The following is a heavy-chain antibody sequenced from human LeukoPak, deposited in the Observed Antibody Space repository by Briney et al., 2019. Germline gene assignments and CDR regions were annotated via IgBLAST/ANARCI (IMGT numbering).Heavy chain of an antibody. V-gene: IGHV4-4*07. J-gene: IGHJ4*02. Sequence: SETLSLTCTVSGGSISSYYWSWIRQPAGKGLEWIGRIYTSGSTHYNPSLKSRVTMSVDTSKNQFSLKLSSVTAADTAVYYCARVLYVAAAGDYWGQGTLVTVSS. CDR3: ARVLYVAAAGDY. D-gene: IGHD6-13*01. CDR1: GGSISSYY. CDR2: IYTSGST.